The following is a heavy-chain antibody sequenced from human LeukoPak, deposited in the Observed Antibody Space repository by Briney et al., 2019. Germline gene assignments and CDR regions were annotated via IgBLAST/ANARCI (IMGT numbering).Heavy chain of an antibody. V-gene: IGHV4-4*02. Sequence: SGTLSLTCAVSGGSISRSNWWSWVRQPPGKGLEWIGEIYHSGSTNYNPSLKSRVTISVDKSKNQFSLKLSSVTAADTAVYYCAREDYDDSGAWYFDLWGRGTLVTASS. CDR3: AREDYDDSGAWYFDL. D-gene: IGHD3-3*01. J-gene: IGHJ2*01. CDR1: GGSISRSNW. CDR2: IYHSGST.